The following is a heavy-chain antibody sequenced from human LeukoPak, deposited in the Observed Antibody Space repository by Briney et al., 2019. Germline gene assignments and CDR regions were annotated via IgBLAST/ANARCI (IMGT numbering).Heavy chain of an antibody. Sequence: SVKVSCKASGGTFSSYAISWVRQAPGQGLEWMGRIIPIFGTANYAQKFQGRVTITTDESTSTAYMEMSSLRSEDTAVYYCAREGRGYYDSSGYYGDAVDIWGQGTMVTVSS. CDR1: GGTFSSYA. J-gene: IGHJ3*02. CDR3: AREGRGYYDSSGYYGDAVDI. V-gene: IGHV1-69*05. CDR2: IIPIFGTA. D-gene: IGHD3-22*01.